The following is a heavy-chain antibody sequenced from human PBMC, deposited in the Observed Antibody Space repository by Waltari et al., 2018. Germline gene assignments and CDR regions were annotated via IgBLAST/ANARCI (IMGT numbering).Heavy chain of an antibody. J-gene: IGHJ3*02. CDR3: AKEGTYYLDSSGYSRGAFDI. CDR1: GFSFHDYA. CDR2: ISWDSNII. Sequence: EVQLVESGGGLVQPGRSLRLSCAASGFSFHDYAMHWVRPAPGKGLEWVSGISWDSNIIDYADSVKGRFTNSRDNSKNSLYLQRNRLRAEDVALYFCAKEGTYYLDSSGYSRGAFDIWGQGTMVIVSS. V-gene: IGHV3-9*03. D-gene: IGHD3-22*01.